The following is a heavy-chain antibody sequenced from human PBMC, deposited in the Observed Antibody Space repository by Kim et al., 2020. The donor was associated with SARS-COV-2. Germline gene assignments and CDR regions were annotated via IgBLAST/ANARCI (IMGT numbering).Heavy chain of an antibody. Sequence: PSVKVSCKASGYTFTSYYMHWVRQAPGQGLEWMGIINPSGGSTSYAQKFQGRVTMTRDTSTSTVYMELSSLRSEDTAVYYCARGYHCSGGSCYSTYYFDYWGQGTLVTVSS. CDR1: GYTFTSYY. CDR3: ARGYHCSGGSCYSTYYFDY. CDR2: INPSGGST. J-gene: IGHJ4*02. V-gene: IGHV1-46*01. D-gene: IGHD2-15*01.